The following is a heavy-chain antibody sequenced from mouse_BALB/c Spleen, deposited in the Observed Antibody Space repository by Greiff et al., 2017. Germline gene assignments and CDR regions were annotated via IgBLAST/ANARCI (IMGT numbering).Heavy chain of an antibody. V-gene: IGHV1-80*01. Sequence: VQVVESGAELVRPGSSVKISCKASGYAFSSYWMNWVKQRPGQGLEWIGQIYPGDGDTNYNGKFKGKATLTADKSSSTAYMQLSSLTSEDSAVYFCARRDMIIYAMDYWGQGTSVTVSS. CDR3: ARRDMIIYAMDY. CDR1: GYAFSSYW. D-gene: IGHD2-4*01. J-gene: IGHJ4*01. CDR2: IYPGDGDT.